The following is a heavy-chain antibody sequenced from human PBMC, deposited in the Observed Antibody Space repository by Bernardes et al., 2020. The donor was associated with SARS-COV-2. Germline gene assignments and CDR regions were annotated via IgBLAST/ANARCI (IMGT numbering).Heavy chain of an antibody. Sequence: GSLSLSCAASGLTFSSYWMHWVRQAPGKGLVWVSRISTDGSSTTYADSVKGRFTISRDNAKNSLYLQMNSLRAEDTAVYYCAREGGLRGYYGMDVWGQGTTVTVSS. V-gene: IGHV3-74*01. CDR1: GLTFSSYW. CDR2: ISTDGSST. CDR3: AREGGLRGYYGMDV. J-gene: IGHJ6*02. D-gene: IGHD4-17*01.